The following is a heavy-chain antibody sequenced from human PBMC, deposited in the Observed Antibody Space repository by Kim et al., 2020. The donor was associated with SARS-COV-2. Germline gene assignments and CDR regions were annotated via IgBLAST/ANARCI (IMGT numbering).Heavy chain of an antibody. Sequence: SETLSLTCAVSGDSLTNYFWSWIRQPAGRGLEWVGRMFTSGNTAYNPSLKSRVTMSLDTSKNQVSLKLTYVTGADTAVYYCARGLRERGGYDWGSEIWG. J-gene: IGHJ3*02. CDR1: GDSLTNYF. V-gene: IGHV4-4*07. CDR2: MFTSGNT. CDR3: ARGLRERGGYDWGSEI. D-gene: IGHD5-12*01.